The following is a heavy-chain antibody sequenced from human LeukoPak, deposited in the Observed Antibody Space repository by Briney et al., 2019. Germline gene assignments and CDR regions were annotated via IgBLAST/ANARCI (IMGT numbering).Heavy chain of an antibody. V-gene: IGHV1-18*01. Sequence: GASVTVSCKPSGYTFISYDLNWVRQAPGQGLEWMGWISAYNGNTNYAQKLQGRVTMTTDTSTSTAYMELRSLRSDDTAVYYCARVGAYCGGDCYSGYWGQGTLVTVSS. CDR2: ISAYNGNT. J-gene: IGHJ4*02. D-gene: IGHD2-21*02. CDR3: ARVGAYCGGDCYSGY. CDR1: GYTFISYD.